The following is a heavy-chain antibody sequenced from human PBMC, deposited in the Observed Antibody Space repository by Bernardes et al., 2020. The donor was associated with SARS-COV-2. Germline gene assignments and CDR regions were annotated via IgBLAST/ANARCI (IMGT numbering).Heavy chain of an antibody. D-gene: IGHD5-18*01. J-gene: IGHJ4*02. CDR3: ANTDAARVDTAMVTFLDY. V-gene: IGHV3-23*01. CDR2: ISGSGGST. CDR1: GFTFSSYA. Sequence: GGSLRLSCAASGFTFSSYAMSWVRQAPGKGLEWVSAISGSGGSTYYADYVKGRFTISRDNSKNTLYLQMNSLRAEDTAVYYCANTDAARVDTAMVTFLDYWGQGTLVTVSS.